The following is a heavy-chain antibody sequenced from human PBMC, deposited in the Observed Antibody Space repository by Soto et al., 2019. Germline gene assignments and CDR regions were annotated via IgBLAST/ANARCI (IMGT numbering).Heavy chain of an antibody. D-gene: IGHD2-2*01. V-gene: IGHV3-9*01. CDR2: ISWNSATI. CDR1: GFTFDDYA. Sequence: SLRLSCTASGFTFDDYAMHWVRQAPGKGLEWVSHISWNSATIAYADSVKGRFTISRDNTMNSLYLQMNSLRAEDTALYYCAKSPSSNQLPDYWGQGTLVTVSS. CDR3: AKSPSSNQLPDY. J-gene: IGHJ4*02.